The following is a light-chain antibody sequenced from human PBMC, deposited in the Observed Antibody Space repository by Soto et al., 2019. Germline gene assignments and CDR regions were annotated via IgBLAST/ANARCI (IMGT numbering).Light chain of an antibody. CDR1: QSISTN. Sequence: EIVLTQSPATLSVSPLGIASLSCMASQSISTNLAWFLQKPGQAPRLLISRASTRATGIPARFSGSGSGTEFTLTISSLQSEDFAVYYCQQSYNWPWTFGQGTKVDIK. CDR3: QQSYNWPWT. J-gene: IGKJ1*01. V-gene: IGKV3-15*01. CDR2: RAS.